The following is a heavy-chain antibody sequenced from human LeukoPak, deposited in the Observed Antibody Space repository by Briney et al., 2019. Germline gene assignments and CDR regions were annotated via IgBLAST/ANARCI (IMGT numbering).Heavy chain of an antibody. J-gene: IGHJ4*02. CDR2: IKQDGSEK. V-gene: IGHV3-7*02. D-gene: IGHD3-10*01. Sequence: GGSLRLSCAASGFTFSNYWMSWVRQAPGKGLEWVANIKQDGSEKYYVDSVKGRFTISRDNAKNSLYLQMNSLRAEDTAVYYCARAYYYGSGSYPRGGQGTLVTVSS. CDR1: GFTFSNYW. CDR3: ARAYYYGSGSYPR.